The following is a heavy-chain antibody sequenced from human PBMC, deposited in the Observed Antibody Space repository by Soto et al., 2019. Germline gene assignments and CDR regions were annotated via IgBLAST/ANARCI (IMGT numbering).Heavy chain of an antibody. Sequence: PGGSLRLSCAASGFSFSSNSMAWVRQAPGKGLEWVSSISDNADRIFYADSVRGRFTFSRDNSKNTLYLQMSSLRPEDTAVYYCVKDHGTAMVRGGLDSWGQGTLVTVSS. V-gene: IGHV3-23*01. CDR2: ISDNADRI. D-gene: IGHD3-10*01. CDR1: GFSFSSNS. J-gene: IGHJ4*02. CDR3: VKDHGTAMVRGGLDS.